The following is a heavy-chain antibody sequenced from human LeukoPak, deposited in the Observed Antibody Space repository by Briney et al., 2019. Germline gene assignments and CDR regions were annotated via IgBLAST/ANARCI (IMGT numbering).Heavy chain of an antibody. CDR2: IIPIFGTA. D-gene: IGHD3-22*01. CDR3: ARDSYYYDSSGYYYFDY. J-gene: IGHJ4*02. CDR1: GGTFSSYA. Sequence: SVKVSCKASGGTFSSYAISWVRQAPGQGLEWMGGIIPIFGTANYAQKFQGRVTITADESTSTAYMELNSLRSEDTAVYYCARDSYYYDSSGYYYFDYWGQGTLVTVSS. V-gene: IGHV1-69*13.